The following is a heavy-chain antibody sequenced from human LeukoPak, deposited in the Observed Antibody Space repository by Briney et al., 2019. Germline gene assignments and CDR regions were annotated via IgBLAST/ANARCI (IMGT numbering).Heavy chain of an antibody. Sequence: PSETLSLTCTVSGGPIRDYYWSWIRQPPGRGLEWIGYIYYSGGTYYNPSLKSRVTISVDTSKNQFSLKLSSVTAADTAVYYCARGDSIPRGGFDIWGQGTMVTVSS. D-gene: IGHD3-22*01. CDR1: GGPIRDYY. CDR2: IYYSGGT. V-gene: IGHV4-59*08. CDR3: ARGDSIPRGGFDI. J-gene: IGHJ3*02.